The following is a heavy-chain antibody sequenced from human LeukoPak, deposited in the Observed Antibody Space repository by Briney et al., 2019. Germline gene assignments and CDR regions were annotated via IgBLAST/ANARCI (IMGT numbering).Heavy chain of an antibody. J-gene: IGHJ3*02. CDR2: IYSDGST. CDR1: GFTVSTKY. V-gene: IGHV3-66*02. CDR3: ASYYLEWLFGWAFDI. D-gene: IGHD3-3*01. Sequence: GGSLRLSCAASGFTVSTKYMSWVRQAPGKGLEWVSLIYSDGSTYYADSVKGRITISRDNSKNTLYLQMNNLRAEDTAVYYCASYYLEWLFGWAFDIWGQGTMVTVFS.